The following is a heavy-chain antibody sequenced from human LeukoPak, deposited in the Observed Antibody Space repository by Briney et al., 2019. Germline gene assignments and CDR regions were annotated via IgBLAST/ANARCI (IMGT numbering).Heavy chain of an antibody. V-gene: IGHV4-59*01. CDR1: GASLSSYY. Sequence: SETLSLTCKVSGASLSSYYWDWLRHSPGKGLEWIGYISDTGKTDSNPYPKSRVGISLHMTKKQFSLRLRSVPAADSAVYFCAKGYSEPFPTWGGGILVSVSS. CDR3: AKGYSEPFPT. CDR2: ISDTGKT. J-gene: IGHJ5*02. D-gene: IGHD2-15*01.